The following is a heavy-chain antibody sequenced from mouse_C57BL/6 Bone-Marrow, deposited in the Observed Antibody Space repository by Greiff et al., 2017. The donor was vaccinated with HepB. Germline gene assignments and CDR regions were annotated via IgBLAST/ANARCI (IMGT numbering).Heavy chain of an antibody. V-gene: IGHV1-64*01. CDR3: ASYYGSSYCY. J-gene: IGHJ2*01. CDR2: IHPNSGST. Sequence: QVQLQQPGAELVKPGASVKLSCKASGYTFTSYWMHWVKQRPGQGLEWIGMIHPNSGSTNYNEKFKSKATLTVDKSSSTAYMQLSSLTAEDSAVYYCASYYGSSYCYWGQGTTLTVSS. CDR1: GYTFTSYW. D-gene: IGHD1-1*01.